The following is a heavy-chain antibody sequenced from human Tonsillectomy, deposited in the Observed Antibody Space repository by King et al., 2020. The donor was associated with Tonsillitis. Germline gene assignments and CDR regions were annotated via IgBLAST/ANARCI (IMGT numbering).Heavy chain of an antibody. V-gene: IGHV4-38-2*01. CDR1: GYSISSDYY. D-gene: IGHD4-17*01. CDR3: AISTVTFNWFDP. CDR2: IYHSGST. J-gene: IGHJ5*02. Sequence: VQLQESGPGLVKSSETLSLTCAVSGYSISSDYYWGWIRQPPGKGLEWIGSIYHSGSTYYNPSLKSRVTISVHTSKNQFTLRLSYVTAADTAVYYCAISTVTFNWFDPWGQGTLVTVSS.